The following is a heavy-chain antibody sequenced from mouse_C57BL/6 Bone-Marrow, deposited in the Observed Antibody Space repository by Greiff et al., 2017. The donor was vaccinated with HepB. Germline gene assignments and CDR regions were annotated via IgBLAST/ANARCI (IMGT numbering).Heavy chain of an antibody. D-gene: IGHD2-3*01. V-gene: IGHV1-64*01. J-gene: IGHJ2*01. CDR3: ARKGRLLRSVDY. CDR2: IHPNSGST. Sequence: QVQLQQPGAELVKPGASVKLSCKASGYTFTSYWMHWVKQRPGQGLEWIGMIHPNSGSTNYNEKFKSKATLTVDKSSSTAYMQLSSLTSEDSAVYYCARKGRLLRSVDYWGQGNTLTVSS. CDR1: GYTFTSYW.